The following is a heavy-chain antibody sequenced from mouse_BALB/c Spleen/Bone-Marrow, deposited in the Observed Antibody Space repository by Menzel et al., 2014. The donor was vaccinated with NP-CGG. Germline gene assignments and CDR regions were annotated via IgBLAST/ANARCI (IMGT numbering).Heavy chain of an antibody. CDR1: GYTFTDYA. Sequence: QVQLQQSGAELVRPGVSVKISCKGSGYTFTDYAMHWVKQSHAKNLEWIGVISTYYGDASYNQKFKGKATMTVDKSSSTAYMELARLTSEDSAIYYCAREGPWFAYWGQGTLVTVSA. V-gene: IGHV1S137*01. CDR2: ISTYYGDA. CDR3: AREGPWFAY. J-gene: IGHJ3*01.